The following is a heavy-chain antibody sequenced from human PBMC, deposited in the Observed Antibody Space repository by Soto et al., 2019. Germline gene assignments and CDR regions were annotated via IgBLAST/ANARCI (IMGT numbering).Heavy chain of an antibody. Sequence: PGGSLRLSCAASGFTFSSYAMSWVRQAPGKGLEWVSAISGSGGSTYYADSVKGRFTISRDNSKNTLYLQMNSLRAEDTAVYYCARDTLPEPYYYGSGPPYYFDYWGQGTLVTVSS. CDR3: ARDTLPEPYYYGSGPPYYFDY. CDR1: GFTFSSYA. V-gene: IGHV3-23*01. CDR2: ISGSGGST. J-gene: IGHJ4*02. D-gene: IGHD3-10*01.